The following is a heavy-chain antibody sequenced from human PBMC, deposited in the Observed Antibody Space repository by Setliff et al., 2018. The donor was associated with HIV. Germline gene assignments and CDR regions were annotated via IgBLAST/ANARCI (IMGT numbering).Heavy chain of an antibody. J-gene: IGHJ4*02. V-gene: IGHV1-69*08. Sequence: RASVKVSCKTSGGIISWVRQAPGQGLEWMGRTIPVGGTTNYAQKFQGRVTITADKSTSTVYMELSSLRSDDTAVYYCATGLSSTDPSSNSWGQGTPVTVSS. CDR1: GGI. CDR2: TIPVGGTT. D-gene: IGHD1-1*01. CDR3: ATGLSSTDPSSNS.